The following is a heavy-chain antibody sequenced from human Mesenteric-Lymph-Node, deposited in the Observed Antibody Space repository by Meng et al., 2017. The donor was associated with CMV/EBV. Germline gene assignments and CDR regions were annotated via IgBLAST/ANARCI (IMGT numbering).Heavy chain of an antibody. V-gene: IGHV3-11*01. CDR1: GFTFSDYY. Sequence: LSLTCAASGFTFSDYYMSWIRQAPGKGLEWVSYISSSGSTIYYADSVKGRFTISRDNAKNSLYLQMNSLRAEDTAVYYCARDLWQQLGMDYWGQGTLVTVSS. CDR2: ISSSGSTI. D-gene: IGHD6-13*01. J-gene: IGHJ4*02. CDR3: ARDLWQQLGMDY.